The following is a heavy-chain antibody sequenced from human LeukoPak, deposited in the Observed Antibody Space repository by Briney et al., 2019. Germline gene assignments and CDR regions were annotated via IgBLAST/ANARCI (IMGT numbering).Heavy chain of an antibody. D-gene: IGHD4-17*01. J-gene: IGHJ4*02. CDR1: GFTFRTFSTYS. V-gene: IGHV3-21*01. Sequence: GGSLRLSCAASGFTFRTFSTYSMNWVRPAPGKGLEWVSIISSGSSAIVSAQALKGRFTISRDDAKSLLYRDMNSLRAEDTAVYYCARGHTAVTRHFDFWGQGTLVTVSS. CDR2: ISSGSSAI. CDR3: ARGHTAVTRHFDF.